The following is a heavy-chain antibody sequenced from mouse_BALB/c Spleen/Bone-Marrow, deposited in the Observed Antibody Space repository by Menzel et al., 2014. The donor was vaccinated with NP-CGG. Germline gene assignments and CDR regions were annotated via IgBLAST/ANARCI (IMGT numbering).Heavy chain of an antibody. D-gene: IGHD2-1*01. CDR1: GFTFSYFG. Sequence: EVKLVESGGGLVQPGGSRKLSCAASGFTFSYFGMHWVRQAPEKGLEWVACISSGSSAIYYADTVKGRFTISRDNPKNTLFLQMTSLRSEDTAMYYCARGNVNLLFDYWGQGTTLTVSS. CDR2: ISSGSSAI. V-gene: IGHV5-17*02. CDR3: ARGNVNLLFDY. J-gene: IGHJ2*01.